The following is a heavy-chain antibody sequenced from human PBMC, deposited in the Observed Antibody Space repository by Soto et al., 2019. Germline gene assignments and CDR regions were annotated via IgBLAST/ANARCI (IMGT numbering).Heavy chain of an antibody. CDR3: AKGGLGDYGAY. J-gene: IGHJ4*02. CDR2: ISGSGGST. CDR1: GFTFSSYA. D-gene: IGHD4-17*01. V-gene: IGHV3-23*01. Sequence: GGSLRLSCAASGFTFSSYAMSWVRQAPGKGLEWVSAISGSGGSTYYADSVKGRFTISRDNSKNTLYLQMNSLRAEATAVYYCAKGGLGDYGAYGGQETLVTVFS.